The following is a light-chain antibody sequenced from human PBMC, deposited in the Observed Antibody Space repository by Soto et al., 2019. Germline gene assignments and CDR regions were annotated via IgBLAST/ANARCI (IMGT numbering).Light chain of an antibody. J-gene: IGKJ3*01. CDR1: QSVSSSY. V-gene: IGKV3-20*01. CDR2: GAS. Sequence: EIVLTQSPGTLSLSPGERATLSCRASQSVSSSYLAWYQQKPGQAPRLLIYGASSRATGIPDRFSGSGSGTDITLTIRRLEPEDFAVYYCQQYGRSPFTFGPGTKVDIK. CDR3: QQYGRSPFT.